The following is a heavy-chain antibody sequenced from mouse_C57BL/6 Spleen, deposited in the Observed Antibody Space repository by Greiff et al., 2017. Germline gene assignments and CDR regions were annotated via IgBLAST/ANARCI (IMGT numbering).Heavy chain of an antibody. CDR1: GYTFTSYW. CDR2: IHPNSGST. Sequence: QVQLQQPGAELVKPGASVKLSCKASGYTFTSYWMHWVKQRPGQGLEWIGMIHPNSGSTNYNEKFKSKATLTVDKSSSTAYMQLSSLTSEDSAVYYCARTTVSSWDWYFDVWGTGTTVTVSS. J-gene: IGHJ1*03. D-gene: IGHD1-1*01. CDR3: ARTTVSSWDWYFDV. V-gene: IGHV1-64*01.